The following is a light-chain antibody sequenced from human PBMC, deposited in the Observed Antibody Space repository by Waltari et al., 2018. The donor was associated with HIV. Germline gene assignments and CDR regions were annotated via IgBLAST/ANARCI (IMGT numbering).Light chain of an antibody. J-gene: IGKJ4*01. V-gene: IGKV2-28*01. CDR3: MQTLQTPLT. Sequence: IVVTQSPLSLPVTLGEPASISCRSSQSLLHSNGYNYLDWYLQKPGQSPQVPIYLGSTRASGVPDRFSGSGSGTDFTLKISRVEAEDVGVYYCMQTLQTPLTFGGGTKVEIK. CDR1: QSLLHSNGYNY. CDR2: LGS.